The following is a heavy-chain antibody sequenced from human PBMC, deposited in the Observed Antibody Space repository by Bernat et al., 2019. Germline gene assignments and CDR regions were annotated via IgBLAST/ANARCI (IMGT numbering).Heavy chain of an antibody. CDR1: GFTFSSDA. V-gene: IGHV3-23*04. CDR2: ISGSGGST. Sequence: EVQLVESGGGLVKPGGSLRLSCAASGFTFSSDAMTWVRQAPGKGLEWVSGISGSGGSTYYADSVKGRFTISRDNSKNTLYLQMTSLRAEDTAVYYCAKDVVVVPAAMGYFQHWGQGTLVTVSS. CDR3: AKDVVVVPAAMGYFQH. J-gene: IGHJ1*01. D-gene: IGHD2-2*01.